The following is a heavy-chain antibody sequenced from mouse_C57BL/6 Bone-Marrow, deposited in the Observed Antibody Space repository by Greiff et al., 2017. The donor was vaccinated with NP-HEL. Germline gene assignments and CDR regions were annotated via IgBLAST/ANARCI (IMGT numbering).Heavy chain of an antibody. J-gene: IGHJ1*03. CDR3: VRDPYYYGSSYWYFDV. V-gene: IGHV10-3*01. CDR1: GFTFNTYA. D-gene: IGHD1-1*01. Sequence: DVMLVESGGGLVQPKGSLKLSCAASGFTFNTYAMHWVRQAPGKGLEWVARIRSKSSNYATYYADSVKDRFTISRDDSQSMLYLQMNNLKTEDTAMYYCVRDPYYYGSSYWYFDVWGTGTTVTVSS. CDR2: IRSKSSNYAT.